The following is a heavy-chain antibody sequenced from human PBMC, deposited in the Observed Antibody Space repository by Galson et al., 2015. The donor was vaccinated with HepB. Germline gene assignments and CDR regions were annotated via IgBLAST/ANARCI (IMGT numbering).Heavy chain of an antibody. Sequence: SLRLSCAVSGFTFGDYAMSWFRQAPGKGLEWIGFIRSKAYGGTTEYAASVKGRFTISRDDSKSIAYLQVNSLKTEDTAVYYCTRFGAAAGTEKIFKPDYYFDYWGQGTLVTVSS. J-gene: IGHJ4*02. CDR2: IRSKAYGGTT. CDR3: TRFGAAAGTEKIFKPDYYFDY. CDR1: GFTFGDYA. V-gene: IGHV3-49*03. D-gene: IGHD6-13*01.